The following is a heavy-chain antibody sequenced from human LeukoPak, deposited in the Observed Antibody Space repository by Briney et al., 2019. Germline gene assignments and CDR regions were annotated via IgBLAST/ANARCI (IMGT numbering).Heavy chain of an antibody. CDR3: ARVQGNIPNYYYGMDV. J-gene: IGHJ6*02. V-gene: IGHV1-46*01. D-gene: IGHD2/OR15-2a*01. CDR2: INPSGGST. CDR1: GYTFTSYY. Sequence: ASVKVSCKASGYTFTSYYMHWVRQAPGQGLEWMGIINPSGGSTSYAQKFQGRVTMTRDTSTSTVYMKLSSLRSEDTAVYYCARVQGNIPNYYYGMDVWGQGTTVTVS.